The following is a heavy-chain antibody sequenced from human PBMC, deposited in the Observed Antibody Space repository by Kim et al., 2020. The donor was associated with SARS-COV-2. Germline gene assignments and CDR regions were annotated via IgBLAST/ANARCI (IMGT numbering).Heavy chain of an antibody. CDR3: ARLRGITIFD. V-gene: IGHV4-59*08. CDR1: GGSTSSYY. CDR2: IYYSGNT. Sequence: SETLSLTCTVSGGSTSSYYWSWIRQPPGKGLEWIGYIYYSGNTNYNPSLKSRVTISIDTSKNQFSLELSSVTAADTAVYYCARLRGITIFDWGQGTLVT. D-gene: IGHD3-3*01. J-gene: IGHJ4*02.